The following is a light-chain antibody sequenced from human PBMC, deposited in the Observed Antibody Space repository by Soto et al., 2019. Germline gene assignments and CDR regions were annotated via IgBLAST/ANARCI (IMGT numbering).Light chain of an antibody. CDR2: LVS. CDR1: QSVLHSNGNTY. V-gene: IGKV2-28*01. J-gene: IGKJ4*02. Sequence: DIVMTQSPLSLSVTPGEPASISCRSSQSVLHSNGNTYLEWYLQKPGQSPQLLIYLVSNRASGVPDRFSGSGSGTDFTLKISRVEVEDVGVYYCMQASQSVTFGGGTKVEIK. CDR3: MQASQSVT.